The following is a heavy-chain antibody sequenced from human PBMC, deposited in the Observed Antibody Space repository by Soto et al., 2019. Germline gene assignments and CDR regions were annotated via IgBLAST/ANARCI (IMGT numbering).Heavy chain of an antibody. D-gene: IGHD2-2*01. V-gene: IGHV3-23*01. J-gene: IGHJ6*02. CDR1: GFTFSSYA. Sequence: GGSLRLSCAASGFTFSSYAMSWVRQAPGKGLEWVSAISGSGGSTYYADSVKGRFTISRDNSKNTLYLQMNSLRAEDTAVYYCAKAPPGSSVVVPAAMAYYYGMDVWGQGTTVTVSS. CDR2: ISGSGGST. CDR3: AKAPPGSSVVVPAAMAYYYGMDV.